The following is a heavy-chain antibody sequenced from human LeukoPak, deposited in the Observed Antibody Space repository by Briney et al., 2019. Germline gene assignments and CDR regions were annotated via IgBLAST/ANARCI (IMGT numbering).Heavy chain of an antibody. CDR3: ARHGFGSPYAFDI. D-gene: IGHD1-14*01. CDR1: DDSINSYY. Sequence: SETLSLTCTVSDDSINSYYWSWIRQTPGKGLEWLGYIYYTGSTNYDPSLRGRLTISLDTSKNQFSLRLSSVTAADTAVYCCARHGFGSPYAFDIWGQGTMVTVSS. V-gene: IGHV4-59*08. CDR2: IYYTGST. J-gene: IGHJ3*02.